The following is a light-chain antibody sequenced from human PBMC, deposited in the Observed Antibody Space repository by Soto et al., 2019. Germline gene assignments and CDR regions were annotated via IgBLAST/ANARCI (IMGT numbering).Light chain of an antibody. CDR2: GAS. Sequence: IVLTQSPGTLSLSPGESVTLSCRASQSVSSSHLAWYQQKPGQAPRLFIYGASRRATGIPDRFSGSGSGTDFTLTISRLQPEDFAVYSCHHYGNSLTFGGGTKVEIK. CDR1: QSVSSSH. J-gene: IGKJ4*01. V-gene: IGKV3-20*01. CDR3: HHYGNSLT.